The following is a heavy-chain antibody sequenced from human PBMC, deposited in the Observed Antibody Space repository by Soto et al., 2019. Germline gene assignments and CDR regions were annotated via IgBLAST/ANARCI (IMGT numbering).Heavy chain of an antibody. CDR3: ARDSSGSYFHY. D-gene: IGHD1-26*01. Sequence: SETLSLTCAVSSYSISSGYYWGWIRQPPGKGLEWIGSIYHSGSTYYNPSLKSRVTMSVDTSKNQFSLKLSSVSAADTAVYYCARDSSGSYFHYWGQGTLVTVSS. CDR2: IYHSGST. V-gene: IGHV4-38-2*02. J-gene: IGHJ4*02. CDR1: SYSISSGYY.